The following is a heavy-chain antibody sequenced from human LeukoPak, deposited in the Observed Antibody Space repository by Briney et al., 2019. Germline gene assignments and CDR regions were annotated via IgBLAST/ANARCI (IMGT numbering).Heavy chain of an antibody. V-gene: IGHV4-34*01. Sequence: PSETLSLTCAVDGGSFSGYYWSWIRQPPGKGLEWIGEINHSGSTKYNPSLKRRVTISVDTSKHQFSLKVSSMTAADTAVYYCARAPQSDYGTHWYFDLWGRGTLVTVSS. CDR3: ARAPQSDYGTHWYFDL. D-gene: IGHD4-17*01. CDR1: GGSFSGYY. CDR2: INHSGST. J-gene: IGHJ2*01.